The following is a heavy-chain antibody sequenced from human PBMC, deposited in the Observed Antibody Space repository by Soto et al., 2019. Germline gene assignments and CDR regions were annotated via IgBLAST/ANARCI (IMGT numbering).Heavy chain of an antibody. CDR1: GFTFSNYW. J-gene: IGHJ4*02. V-gene: IGHV3-74*01. CDR2: TNQHGTII. D-gene: IGHD3-16*01. Sequence: EVQLVESGGGLVQPGGSLRLSCEASGFTFSNYWFHWVRQAPGKGLVWVSRTNQHGTIIDYADFAKGRFTISRDNAKKIVNLEMKGRGAGERGVYFGKRGRGGGGGFWGQGTLVTVSS. CDR3: KRGRGGGGGF.